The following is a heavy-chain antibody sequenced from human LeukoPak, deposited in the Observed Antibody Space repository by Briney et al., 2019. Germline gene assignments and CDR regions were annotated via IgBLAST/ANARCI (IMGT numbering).Heavy chain of an antibody. J-gene: IGHJ4*02. CDR3: ARDRVDGSGSQFDS. Sequence: GGSLRLSCAASGFTFSSYGMSWARQAPGKGLEWVSSITGSGALTYYADSVKGRFTISKDNAMDTLFLQMNSLRADDTAVYYCARDRVDGSGSQFDSWGQGSLVTVSS. CDR2: ITGSGALT. V-gene: IGHV3-23*01. D-gene: IGHD3-10*01. CDR1: GFTFSSYG.